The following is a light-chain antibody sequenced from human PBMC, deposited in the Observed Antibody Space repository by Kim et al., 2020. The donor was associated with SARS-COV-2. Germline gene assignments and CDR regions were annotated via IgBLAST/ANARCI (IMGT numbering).Light chain of an antibody. CDR3: QQHNGFPLT. CDR1: QNISSW. V-gene: IGKV1-12*01. Sequence: DIQMTQSPSSLSASVGDRVTITCRASQNISSWLAWYQQKPGKAPRLLIYSTSTLQSGVPSRFSGSGSGTDFTLTVSSLQPEDSAVYYCQQHNGFPLTFGGGTKVDIK. J-gene: IGKJ4*01. CDR2: STS.